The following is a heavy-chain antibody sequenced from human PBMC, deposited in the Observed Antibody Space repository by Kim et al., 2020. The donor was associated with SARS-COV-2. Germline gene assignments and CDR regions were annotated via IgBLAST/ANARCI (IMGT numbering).Heavy chain of an antibody. J-gene: IGHJ6*02. Sequence: GGYLRLSCTGSGFTFSDYWMTWIRQAPGKGPEWVANVNQDESERYYAASVKGRFIISRDNTKNSLYLEMNSLRVDDTHVYFCARDGRYCSGARCRDYGLDVWGQGTTVTVS. V-gene: IGHV3-7*01. CDR3: ARDGRYCSGARCRDYGLDV. CDR1: GFTFSDYW. CDR2: VNQDESER. D-gene: IGHD2-15*01.